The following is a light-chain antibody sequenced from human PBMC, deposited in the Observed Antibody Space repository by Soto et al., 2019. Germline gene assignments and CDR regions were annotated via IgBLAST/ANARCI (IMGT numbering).Light chain of an antibody. CDR3: QQYYSVPFT. V-gene: IGKV4-1*01. CDR2: WAS. CDR1: QSVLYSSDNKNY. Sequence: DIVMTQSPDSLAVSLGEWTTINCKSSQSVLYSSDNKNYLAWCQQKPGQPPKLLIYWASTRESGVPDRFSGSGSGTDFTLTISYLQAEDVAVYYCQQYYSVPFTFGPGTKVDIK. J-gene: IGKJ3*01.